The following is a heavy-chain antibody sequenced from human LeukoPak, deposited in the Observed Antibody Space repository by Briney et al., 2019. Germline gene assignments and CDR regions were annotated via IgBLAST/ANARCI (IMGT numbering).Heavy chain of an antibody. Sequence: PGGSLRLSCAASGFTFSDHYMDWVRQAPGKGLEWVGRTRNKANSYTTEYAASVKGRFTISRDDSKNSLYLQMNSLKTEDTAVYYCARAQRGYSFDYWGQGTLVTVSS. CDR3: ARAQRGYSFDY. CDR1: GFTFSDHY. V-gene: IGHV3-72*01. CDR2: TRNKANSYTT. D-gene: IGHD5-18*01. J-gene: IGHJ4*02.